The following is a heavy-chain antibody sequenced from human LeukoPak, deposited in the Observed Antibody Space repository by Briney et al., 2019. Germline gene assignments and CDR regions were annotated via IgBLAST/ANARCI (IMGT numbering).Heavy chain of an antibody. CDR2: INPSGGST. Sequence: GASVKVSCKASGYTFTSCYMHWVRQAPGQGLEWMGIINPSGGSTSYAQKLQGRVTMTRDTSTSTVYMELSSLRSEDTAVYYCAREASGGYFDYWGQGTLVIVSS. V-gene: IGHV1-46*01. CDR3: AREASGGYFDY. CDR1: GYTFTSCY. D-gene: IGHD4-23*01. J-gene: IGHJ4*02.